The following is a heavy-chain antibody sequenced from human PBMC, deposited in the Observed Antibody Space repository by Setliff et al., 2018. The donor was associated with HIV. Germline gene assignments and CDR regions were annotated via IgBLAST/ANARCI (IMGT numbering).Heavy chain of an antibody. CDR2: IYHSGST. V-gene: IGHV4-38-2*01. CDR3: FWSGYYFVPYYFHY. CDR1: GYSISSGYY. J-gene: IGHJ4*02. Sequence: PSETLSLTCAVSGYSISSGYYWGWIRQPPGKGLEWIGSIYHSGSTYYNPSLKSRVTISVDTSKNQFSLKTEDTAVYYCTSARDFWSGYYFVPYYFHYWGQGTLVTVSS. D-gene: IGHD3-3*01.